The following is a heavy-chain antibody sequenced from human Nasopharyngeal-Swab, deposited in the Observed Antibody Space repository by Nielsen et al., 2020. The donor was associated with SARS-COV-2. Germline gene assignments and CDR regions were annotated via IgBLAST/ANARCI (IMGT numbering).Heavy chain of an antibody. D-gene: IGHD3-3*01. CDR3: AKVSTHYDFWSGYLESRYYYGMDV. V-gene: IGHV3-64*04. Sequence: GESLKISCSASGFTFSSYAMHWVRQAPGKGLKYVSAISSNGGSTYYADSVKGRFTISRDNSKNTLYLQMNSLRAEDTAVYYCAKVSTHYDFWSGYLESRYYYGMDVWGQGTTVTVSS. J-gene: IGHJ6*02. CDR2: ISSNGGST. CDR1: GFTFSSYA.